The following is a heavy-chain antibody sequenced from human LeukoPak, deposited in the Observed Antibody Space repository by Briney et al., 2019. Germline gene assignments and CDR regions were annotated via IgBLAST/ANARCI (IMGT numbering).Heavy chain of an antibody. V-gene: IGHV4-34*01. J-gene: IGHJ4*02. CDR3: ARGVRAAAGPFDY. CDR2: INHSGST. D-gene: IGHD6-13*01. CDR1: GGSFSGYY. Sequence: SETLSLTCAVYGGSFSGYYWSWIRQPPGKGLEWIGEINHSGSTNYNPSLKSRVTISVDTSKNQFSLKLSSATAADTAVYYCARGVRAAAGPFDYWGQGTLVTVSS.